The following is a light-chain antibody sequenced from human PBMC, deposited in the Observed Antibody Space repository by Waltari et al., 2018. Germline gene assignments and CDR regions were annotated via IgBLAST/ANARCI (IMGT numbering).Light chain of an antibody. CDR3: ASWDDNLSGL. V-gene: IGLV1-44*01. CDR1: ASNIGRNS. Sequence: QSLLTQPPSASGTPGQGVTISGSGSASNIGRNSVNWYQQVPGMAPKLLIYNTDQRPSGVPARFSGSKSGTSASLVISGLQSDDEAEYYCASWDDNLSGLFGGGTKLTVL. CDR2: NTD. J-gene: IGLJ2*01.